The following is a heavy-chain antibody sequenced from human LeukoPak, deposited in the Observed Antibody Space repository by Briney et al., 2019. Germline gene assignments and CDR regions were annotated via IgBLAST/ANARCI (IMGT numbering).Heavy chain of an antibody. CDR3: ARVTYYDFWSGHYTDKYYFDY. J-gene: IGHJ4*02. CDR1: GYTFTGYY. D-gene: IGHD3-3*01. V-gene: IGHV1-2*02. Sequence: GASVKVSCKASGYTFTGYYMHWVRQAPGQGLEWMGWINPNSGGTNYAQKFQGRVTMTRDTSISTAYMELSRLRSDDTAVYYCARVTYYDFWSGHYTDKYYFDYWGQGTLVTVSS. CDR2: INPNSGGT.